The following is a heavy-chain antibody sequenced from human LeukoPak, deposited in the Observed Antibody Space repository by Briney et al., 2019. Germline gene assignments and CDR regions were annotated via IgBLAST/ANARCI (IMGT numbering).Heavy chain of an antibody. CDR2: ISAYNGNT. CDR1: GYTFTSYG. CDR3: ATVATYNWNDGDDAFDI. D-gene: IGHD1-1*01. V-gene: IGHV1-18*01. J-gene: IGHJ3*02. Sequence: ASVKVSCKASGYTFTSYGISWVRQAPGQGLEWMGWISAYNGNTNYAQKFQGRVTMTEDTSTDTAYMELGSLRSEDTAVYYCATVATYNWNDGDDAFDIWGQGTMVTVSS.